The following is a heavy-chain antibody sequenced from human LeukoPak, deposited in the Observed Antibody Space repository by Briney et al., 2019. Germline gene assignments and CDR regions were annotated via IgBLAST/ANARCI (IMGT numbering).Heavy chain of an antibody. CDR2: IYHSGST. J-gene: IGHJ3*02. Sequence: PSETLSLTCAVSGGSISSSNWWSWVRQPPGKGLEWIGEIYHSGSTNYNPSLKGRVTISVDKSKNQFSLKLSSVTAADTAVYYCASEVPAAMVAFDIWGQGTMVTVSS. D-gene: IGHD2-2*01. CDR1: GGSISSSNW. V-gene: IGHV4-4*02. CDR3: ASEVPAAMVAFDI.